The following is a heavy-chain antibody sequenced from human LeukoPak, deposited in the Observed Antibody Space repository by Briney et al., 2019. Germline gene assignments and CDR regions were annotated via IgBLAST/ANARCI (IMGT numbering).Heavy chain of an antibody. CDR2: IIPKFGTA. CDR3: ARDIGRGIFGVVYTYYFDY. D-gene: IGHD3-3*01. Sequence: ASVKVSCKASGGTFSSYAISWVRQAPGQGLEWMGGIIPKFGTASYAQKFQGRVTITADESTSTAYMELSSLRSEDTVVYYCARDIGRGIFGVVYTYYFDYWGQGTLVTVSS. CDR1: GGTFSSYA. J-gene: IGHJ4*02. V-gene: IGHV1-69*13.